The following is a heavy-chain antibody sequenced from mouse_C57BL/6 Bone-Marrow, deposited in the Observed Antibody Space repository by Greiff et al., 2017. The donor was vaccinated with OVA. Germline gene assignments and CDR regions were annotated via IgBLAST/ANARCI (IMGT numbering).Heavy chain of an antibody. CDR3: ARSITTVVAMYFDY. CDR1: GYAFSSSW. J-gene: IGHJ2*01. V-gene: IGHV1-82*01. CDR2: IYPGDGDT. Sequence: QVQLQQSGPELVKPGASVKISYKASGYAFSSSWMNWVKQRPGKGLEWIGRIYPGDGDTNYNGKFKGKATLTADKSSSTAYMQLSSLTSEDSAVYFCARSITTVVAMYFDYWGQGTTLTVSS. D-gene: IGHD1-1*01.